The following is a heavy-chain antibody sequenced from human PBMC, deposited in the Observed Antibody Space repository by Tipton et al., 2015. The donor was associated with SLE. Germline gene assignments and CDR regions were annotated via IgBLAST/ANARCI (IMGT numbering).Heavy chain of an antibody. CDR2: IYYSGST. J-gene: IGHJ3*02. Sequence: TLSLTCTVSGDSISSYYWSWIRQPPGKGLEWIGYIYYSGSTSYNPSLKSRVTISVDTSKNQFSLKLSSVTAADTAVYYCARQLARGAFDIWGQGTMVTVSS. V-gene: IGHV4-59*08. CDR3: ARQLARGAFDI. CDR1: GDSISSYY. D-gene: IGHD1-26*01.